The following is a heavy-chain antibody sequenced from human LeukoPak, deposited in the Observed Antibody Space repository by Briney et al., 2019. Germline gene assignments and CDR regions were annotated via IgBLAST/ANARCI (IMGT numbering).Heavy chain of an antibody. CDR3: ARVAGSIDY. D-gene: IGHD6-19*01. Sequence: GASVKVSCKASGYTFTSYDINWVRQATGQGLEWMGWMNPNSGYTGYAQKFQGRVTITRNTSISTAYMELRRLRSEDTAVYYCARVAGSIDYWGQGTLVTVSS. CDR2: MNPNSGYT. CDR1: GYTFTSYD. V-gene: IGHV1-8*03. J-gene: IGHJ4*02.